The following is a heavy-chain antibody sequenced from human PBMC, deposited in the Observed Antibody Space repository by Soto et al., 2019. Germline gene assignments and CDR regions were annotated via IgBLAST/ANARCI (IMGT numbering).Heavy chain of an antibody. CDR1: GGSISSYY. J-gene: IGHJ3*02. V-gene: IGHV4-59*12. CDR3: ARDGYSRYAFDI. D-gene: IGHD4-4*01. Sequence: SETLSLTCTVSGGSISSYYWSWIRQPPGKGLEWIGYIYYSGSTNYNPSPKSRVTISVDTSKNQFSLKLSSVTAADTAVYYCARDGYSRYAFDIWGQGTMVT. CDR2: IYYSGST.